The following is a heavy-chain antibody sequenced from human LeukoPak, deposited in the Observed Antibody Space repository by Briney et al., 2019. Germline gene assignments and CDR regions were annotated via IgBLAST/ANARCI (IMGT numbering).Heavy chain of an antibody. Sequence: ASVKVSCKASGYTFTGYYVHWVRQAPGQGLEWMGWINPHSGGTNYAQKFQGRVTMTRDTSISTAYMELSRLRSDDTAAYYCARLARYYYGMDVWGQGTTVTVSS. V-gene: IGHV1-2*02. CDR3: ARLARYYYGMDV. CDR2: INPHSGGT. J-gene: IGHJ6*02. CDR1: GYTFTGYY.